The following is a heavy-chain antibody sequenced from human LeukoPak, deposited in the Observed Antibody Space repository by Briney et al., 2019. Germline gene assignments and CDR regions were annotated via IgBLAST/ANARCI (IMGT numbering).Heavy chain of an antibody. CDR1: GGTFSSYA. CDR3: ARVDRELPYFDY. V-gene: IGHV1-69*04. D-gene: IGHD1-26*01. CDR2: IIPILGIA. Sequence: SVKVSCKASGGTFSSYAISWVRQAPGHGLEWMGRIIPILGIANYAQKFQGRVTITADKSTSTAYMELSSLRSEDTAVYYCARVDRELPYFDYWGQGTLVTVSS. J-gene: IGHJ4*02.